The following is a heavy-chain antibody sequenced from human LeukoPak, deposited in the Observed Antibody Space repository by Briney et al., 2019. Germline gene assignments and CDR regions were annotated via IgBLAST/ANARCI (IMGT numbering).Heavy chain of an antibody. CDR1: GFTFSDHY. CDR2: TRNKANSYTT. V-gene: IGHV3-72*01. Sequence: GGSLRLSCEVSGFTFSDHYMDWVRQAPGKGLEWVGRTRNKANSYTTEYAASVKGRFTISRDDSKNSLYLQMNSLKTEDTAVYYCARDSGSYYFDYWGQGTLVTVSS. CDR3: ARDSGSYYFDY. J-gene: IGHJ4*02. D-gene: IGHD1-26*01.